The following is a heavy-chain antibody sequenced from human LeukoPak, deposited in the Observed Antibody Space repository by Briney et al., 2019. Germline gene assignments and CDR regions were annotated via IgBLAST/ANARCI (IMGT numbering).Heavy chain of an antibody. J-gene: IGHJ4*02. Sequence: GGSLRLSCAASGFSFSAYWMTWVRQAPGTGLEWVANINPAGTETYYVDPVKGRFTISRDNAKNLLYLQMDSLRAEDTAVYYCARFGYVAAVDLWGQGTLVTVSS. CDR3: ARFGYVAAVDL. CDR2: INPAGTET. D-gene: IGHD2-15*01. V-gene: IGHV3-7*01. CDR1: GFSFSAYW.